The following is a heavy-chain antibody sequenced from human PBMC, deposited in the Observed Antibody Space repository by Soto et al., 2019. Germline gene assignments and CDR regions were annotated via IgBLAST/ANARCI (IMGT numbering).Heavy chain of an antibody. CDR3: GMRPRRGIAFGDFKGLDI. V-gene: IGHV4-34*12. CDR2: IIHSGRD. J-gene: IGHJ2*01. Sequence: QVHLQQWGAGLLKPSETLSLTCAVDGGSFSGYHWTWIRQFPGKGLEWIGEIIHSGRDNYNPSLSGRVTLSIAPSTKQFSLKLTSVTASDTALFYCGMRPRRGIAFGDFKGLDIWGRGTLVTVSS. CDR1: GGSFSGYH. D-gene: IGHD4-17*01.